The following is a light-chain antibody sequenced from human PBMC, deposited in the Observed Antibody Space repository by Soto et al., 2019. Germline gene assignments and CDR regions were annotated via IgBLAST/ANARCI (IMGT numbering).Light chain of an antibody. CDR3: QQLNSYSIFT. J-gene: IGKJ3*01. CDR2: GAS. CDR1: QDINSY. V-gene: IGKV1-9*01. Sequence: DIQLTQSPSFLSASVGDRVTITCRANQDINSYLAWYQQKPGKAPKLLIFGASTLQSGVPSRFSGSGSGTEFTLTISSLQPEDFATYYCQQLNSYSIFTFGPGTKVDI.